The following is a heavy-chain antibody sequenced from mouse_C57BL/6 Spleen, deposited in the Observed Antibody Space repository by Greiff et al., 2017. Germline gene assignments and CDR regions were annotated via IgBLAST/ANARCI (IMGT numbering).Heavy chain of an antibody. Sequence: QVQLQQPGAELVKPGASVKLSCKASGYTFTSYWMQWVKQRPGQGLEWIGEIDPSDSYTNYNQKFKGKATLTVDTSSSTAYMQLSSLTSEDSAVYYCAQTVVANYFDDWGQGTTLTVSS. CDR2: IDPSDSYT. CDR3: AQTVVANYFDD. D-gene: IGHD1-1*01. J-gene: IGHJ2*01. CDR1: GYTFTSYW. V-gene: IGHV1-50*01.